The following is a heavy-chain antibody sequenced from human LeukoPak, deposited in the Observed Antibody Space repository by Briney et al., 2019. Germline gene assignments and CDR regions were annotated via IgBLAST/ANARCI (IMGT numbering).Heavy chain of an antibody. J-gene: IGHJ6*02. CDR2: INHNGNVN. CDR1: GFTFSSFG. Sequence: GGSLRLSCTVSGFTFSSFGMYWVRQAPGKGLEWVASINHNGNVNYYVDSVKGRFTISRDNAKNSLYLQMTNLTAEATAVYFCARGGALDVWGQGATVPVSS. CDR3: ARGGALDV. D-gene: IGHD4/OR15-4a*01. V-gene: IGHV3-7*03.